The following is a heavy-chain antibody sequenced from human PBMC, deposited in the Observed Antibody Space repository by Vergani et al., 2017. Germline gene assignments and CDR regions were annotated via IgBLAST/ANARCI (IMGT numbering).Heavy chain of an antibody. J-gene: IGHJ6*02. Sequence: EVQLVQSGAEVKKPGASLRTSCKGSGYSFTSYWISWVRQMPGKGLEWRGRIDPSDSYTNYNPSFQGHVTIAADKSISTAYLQWSSLKASDTAMYYCARQVAVSGKWWRPYYYYVMDVWGQGTTVTVSS. CDR3: ARQVAVSGKWWRPYYYYVMDV. CDR2: IDPSDSYT. CDR1: GYSFTSYW. V-gene: IGHV5-10-1*01. D-gene: IGHD6-19*01.